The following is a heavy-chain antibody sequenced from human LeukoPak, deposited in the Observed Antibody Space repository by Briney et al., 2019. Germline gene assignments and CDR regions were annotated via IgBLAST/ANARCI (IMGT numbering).Heavy chain of an antibody. Sequence: ASVKLSCKASGYTFTSYGISWVRQAPGQGLGWMGWISAYNGNTNYAQKLQGRVTMTTDTSTSTAYMELRSLRSDDTAVYYCARNTYYYDSSGYYSYWGQGTLVTVSS. CDR3: ARNTYYYDSSGYYSY. CDR1: GYTFTSYG. CDR2: ISAYNGNT. D-gene: IGHD3-22*01. J-gene: IGHJ4*02. V-gene: IGHV1-18*01.